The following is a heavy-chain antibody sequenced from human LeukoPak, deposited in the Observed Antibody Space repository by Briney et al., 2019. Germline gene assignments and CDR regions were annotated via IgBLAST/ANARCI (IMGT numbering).Heavy chain of an antibody. D-gene: IGHD1-1*01. Sequence: EASVKVSCKASGGTFSSYAVSWVRQAPGQGLEWMGRIIPIFGTANYAQKFQGRVTITTDESTSTAYMELSSLRSEDTAVYYCARSNWNDGGYLDYWGQGTLVTVSS. V-gene: IGHV1-69*05. CDR1: GGTFSSYA. J-gene: IGHJ4*02. CDR2: IIPIFGTA. CDR3: ARSNWNDGGYLDY.